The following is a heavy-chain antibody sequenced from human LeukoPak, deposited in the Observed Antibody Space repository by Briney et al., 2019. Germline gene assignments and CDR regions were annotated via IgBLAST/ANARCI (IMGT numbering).Heavy chain of an antibody. CDR2: IYYSGST. CDR1: GGSISSGGYY. J-gene: IGHJ4*02. D-gene: IGHD7-27*01. V-gene: IGHV4-31*03. CDR3: ARWGRLAFDY. Sequence: PSETLSLTCTVSGGSISSGGYYWSWIRQHPGKGLEWIGYIYYSGSTYYNPSLKSRVTISVDTSKNQFSLKLSSVTAADTAVYYCARWGRLAFDYWGQGTLVTVSS.